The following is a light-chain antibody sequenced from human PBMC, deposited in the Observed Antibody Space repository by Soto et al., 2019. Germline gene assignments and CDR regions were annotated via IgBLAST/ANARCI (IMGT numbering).Light chain of an antibody. V-gene: IGKV1-5*03. CDR1: QTISNW. Sequence: DIQMTQSPSTLSASTGDRVTITCRASQTISNWLAWYQQKPGKAPKLLIYKASSLESGVPSRFSGSGSGTEFTLTISSLQPDDFATYYCQQYNGTFGQGTKVEVK. CDR2: KAS. CDR3: QQYNGT. J-gene: IGKJ1*01.